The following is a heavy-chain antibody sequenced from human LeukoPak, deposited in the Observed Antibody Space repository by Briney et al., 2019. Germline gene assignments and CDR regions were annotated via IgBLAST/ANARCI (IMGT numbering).Heavy chain of an antibody. CDR2: INPNSGGT. V-gene: IGHV1-2*02. Sequence: ASVKVSCTASGYTFTVYYMHWVRQAPGQGLEWMGWINPNSGGTNYAQKFQGRVTMTRDTSISTAYMELSRLRSDDTAVYYCARDSVAGTTVYSFDYWGQGTLVTVSS. CDR1: GYTFTVYY. CDR3: ARDSVAGTTVYSFDY. J-gene: IGHJ4*02. D-gene: IGHD6-19*01.